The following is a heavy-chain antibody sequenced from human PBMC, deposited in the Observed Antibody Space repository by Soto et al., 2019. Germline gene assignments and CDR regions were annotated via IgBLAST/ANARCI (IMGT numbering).Heavy chain of an antibody. D-gene: IGHD3-10*01. Sequence: RASVKVSCKASGYSISAYYIHWVRQAPGQGLEWMGWIDPKNGGTVSAQKFQGRLTMTRDTSISTVYMDLSGLTSDDTALYYCGRDDYGTFPYWGQGSLVTVSS. V-gene: IGHV1-2*02. CDR1: GYSISAYY. CDR2: IDPKNGGT. CDR3: GRDDYGTFPY. J-gene: IGHJ4*02.